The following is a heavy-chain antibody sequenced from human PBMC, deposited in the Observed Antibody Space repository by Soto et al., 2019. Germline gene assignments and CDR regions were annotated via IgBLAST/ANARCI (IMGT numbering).Heavy chain of an antibody. J-gene: IGHJ5*02. CDR1: GFTFSNSF. D-gene: IGHD2-2*02. CDR2: ISDSGNAM. CDR3: ATYGQVPVPIGNVFDP. Sequence: GGSLRLSCAASGFTFSNSFMNWVRQAPGKGLEWVSCISDSGNAMYYADSVRGRFIISRDNARNSLYLQMNSLRAEDTAVYYCATYGQVPVPIGNVFDPWGQGTLVTVSS. V-gene: IGHV3-48*01.